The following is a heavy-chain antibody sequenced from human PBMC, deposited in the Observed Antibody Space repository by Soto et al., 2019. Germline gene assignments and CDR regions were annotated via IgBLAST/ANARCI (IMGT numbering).Heavy chain of an antibody. V-gene: IGHV5-51*03. CDR1: GYSFSSHW. CDR2: IYPGDSDT. D-gene: IGHD1-26*01. J-gene: IGHJ4*02. Sequence: GESLKISCKASGYSFSSHWIGWVRQMPGKGLELMGIIYPGDSDTRYSPSFQGQVAISADKSTSTAYLQWSSLKASDTAMYFCASYSSTYYYFGNWGQGTLVTVSS. CDR3: ASYSSTYYYFGN.